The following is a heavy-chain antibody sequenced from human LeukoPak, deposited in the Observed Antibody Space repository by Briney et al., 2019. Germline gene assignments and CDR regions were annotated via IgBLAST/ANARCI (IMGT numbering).Heavy chain of an antibody. CDR1: GGSFSGYN. Sequence: SETLSLTCAVSGGSFSGYNWSGVRQRPGKGLEWGAEIIHGGSTNYNPSPTSRVTTSAEKSKKKIPLNLRSMTSAETAVYYCARAASWGWKYVWRFDPWGQRTLVTLSS. CDR2: IIHGGST. CDR3: ARAASWGWKYVWRFDP. D-gene: IGHD1-7*01. J-gene: IGHJ5*02. V-gene: IGHV4-34*12.